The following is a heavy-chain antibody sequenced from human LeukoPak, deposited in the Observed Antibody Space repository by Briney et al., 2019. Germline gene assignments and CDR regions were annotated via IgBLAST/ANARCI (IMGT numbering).Heavy chain of an antibody. J-gene: IGHJ3*02. CDR3: AKTTYSSQVLPSPFDI. V-gene: IGHV3-23*01. D-gene: IGHD6-19*01. CDR2: ISGSGGST. CDR1: GFTFSSYA. Sequence: GGSLRLSCAASGFTFSSYAMSWVRQAPGKGLEWVSTISGSGGSTYYADSVKGRFTISRDNSENTLYLQMNSLRAEDTAVYYCAKTTYSSQVLPSPFDIWGQGTMVTVSS.